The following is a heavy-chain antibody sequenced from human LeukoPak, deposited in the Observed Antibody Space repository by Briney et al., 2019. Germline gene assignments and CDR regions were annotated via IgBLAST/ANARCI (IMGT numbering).Heavy chain of an antibody. CDR1: GFTVSSNY. D-gene: IGHD2-2*01. J-gene: IGHJ4*02. Sequence: GGSLRLSCAASGFTVSSNYMSWVRQAPGKGLEWVSVIYSGGSTYYADSVKGRFTISRDNSKNTLYLQMNSLRAEDTAVYYCARSSIVVVSILDYWGQGTLATVSS. CDR3: ARSSIVVVSILDY. V-gene: IGHV3-66*01. CDR2: IYSGGST.